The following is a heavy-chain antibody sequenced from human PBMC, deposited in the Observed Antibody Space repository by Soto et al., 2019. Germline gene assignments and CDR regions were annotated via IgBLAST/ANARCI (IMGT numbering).Heavy chain of an antibody. D-gene: IGHD2-2*01. CDR1: GFTFSSYG. CDR2: ISYDGSNK. Sequence: GGSLRLSCAASGFTFSSYGMHWVRQAPGKGLEWVAVISYDGSNKYYADSVKGRFTISRDDSKNTLYLQMNSLRAEDTAVYYCAKDGHCSSTSCYDPLGRYYYGMDVWGQGTTVTV. CDR3: AKDGHCSSTSCYDPLGRYYYGMDV. V-gene: IGHV3-30*18. J-gene: IGHJ6*02.